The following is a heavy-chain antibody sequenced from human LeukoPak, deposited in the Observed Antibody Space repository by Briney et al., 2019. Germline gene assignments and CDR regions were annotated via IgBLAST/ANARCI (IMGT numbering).Heavy chain of an antibody. CDR1: GGSISSYY. CDR3: ARARAFDI. J-gene: IGHJ3*02. Sequence: RASETLSLTCTVSGGSISSYYWSWIRQPPGKGLEWIGYIYYSGSTNYNPSLKSRVTISVDTSKNQFSLKLSSVTAADTAVYYCARARAFDIWGQGTMVTVSS. CDR2: IYYSGST. V-gene: IGHV4-59*01.